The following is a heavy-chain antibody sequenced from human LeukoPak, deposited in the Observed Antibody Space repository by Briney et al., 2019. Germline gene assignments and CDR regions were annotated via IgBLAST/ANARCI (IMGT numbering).Heavy chain of an antibody. CDR1: GFTFRTYA. J-gene: IGHJ6*03. Sequence: GGSLRLSCAASGFTFRTYAMNWVRQAPGKGLEWVAVISYDGSNKYYADSVKGRFTISRDNSKNTLYLQMNSLRAEDTAVYYCATEDEDYYYYMDVWGKGTTVTVSS. CDR3: ATEDEDYYYYMDV. D-gene: IGHD2-15*01. V-gene: IGHV3-30*04. CDR2: ISYDGSNK.